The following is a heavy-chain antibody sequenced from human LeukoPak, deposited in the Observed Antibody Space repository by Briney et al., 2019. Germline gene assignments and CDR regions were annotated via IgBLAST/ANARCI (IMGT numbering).Heavy chain of an antibody. V-gene: IGHV1-3*03. CDR1: GYTFIMYG. CDR2: INGDNGNT. Sequence: ASAKVSCKTSGYTFIMYGIHWVRQAPGQRLEWMGWINGDNGNTEYTQEFQGRITITRDTSASTAFMELSSLTSDDMAVYYCARGGYSSGYLGYFDYWGRGTLVAVSS. CDR3: ARGGYSSGYLGYFDY. D-gene: IGHD5-18*01. J-gene: IGHJ4*02.